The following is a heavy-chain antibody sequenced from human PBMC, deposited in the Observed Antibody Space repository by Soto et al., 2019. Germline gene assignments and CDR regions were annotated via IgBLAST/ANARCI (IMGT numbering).Heavy chain of an antibody. CDR1: GDSIRSHY. CDR3: ARASSGWWYFDY. J-gene: IGHJ4*02. CDR2: IYYSGST. D-gene: IGHD6-19*01. V-gene: IGHV4-59*11. Sequence: PSETLSLTCIVSGDSIRSHYWSWIRQPPGKGLEWIGHIYYSGSTNYNPSLKSRITISVDTSKNQFSLKLSSVTAADTAVYYCARASSGWWYFDYWGQGTLVTVSS.